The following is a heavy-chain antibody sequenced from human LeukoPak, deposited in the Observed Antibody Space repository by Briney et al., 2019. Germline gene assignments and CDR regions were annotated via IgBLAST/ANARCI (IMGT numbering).Heavy chain of an antibody. V-gene: IGHV5-10-1*01. D-gene: IGHD3-16*01. CDR3: ARHPFVGAHLDS. Sequence: GESLKISCKGSGYSFTTYWINWVRQMPGRGLEWMGRIDPSDSYTNYSPSFQGHVTISADKSISTAYLQRTSLKASDTAMYYCARHPFVGAHLDSWGQGTLVTVSS. J-gene: IGHJ4*02. CDR2: IDPSDSYT. CDR1: GYSFTTYW.